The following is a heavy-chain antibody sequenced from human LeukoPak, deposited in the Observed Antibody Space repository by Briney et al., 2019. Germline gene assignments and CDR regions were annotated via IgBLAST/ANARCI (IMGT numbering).Heavy chain of an antibody. CDR1: GFTFSSYG. Sequence: GGSLRLSCAASGFTFSSYGMHWVRQAPGKGLEWVAVIWYDGSDKYYEDSVKGRFTISRDNSKNRLYLQMNSLRVEDTAVYYCARDLYYEDSSGYLDSWGQGTLVTVSS. CDR3: ARDLYYEDSSGYLDS. J-gene: IGHJ4*02. V-gene: IGHV3-33*01. CDR2: IWYDGSDK. D-gene: IGHD3-22*01.